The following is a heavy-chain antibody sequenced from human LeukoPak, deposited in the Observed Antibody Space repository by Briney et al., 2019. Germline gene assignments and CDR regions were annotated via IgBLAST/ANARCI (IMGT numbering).Heavy chain of an antibody. Sequence: GRSLRLSCAASGFTFSSYAMHWVRQAPGKGLEWVAVISYDGSNKYYADSVKGRFTISRDNSKNTLYLQMNSLRAEDTAVYYCARDPAPIWGSYREYYFDYWGQGTLVTVSS. CDR1: GFTFSSYA. V-gene: IGHV3-30-3*01. D-gene: IGHD1-26*01. J-gene: IGHJ4*02. CDR3: ARDPAPIWGSYREYYFDY. CDR2: ISYDGSNK.